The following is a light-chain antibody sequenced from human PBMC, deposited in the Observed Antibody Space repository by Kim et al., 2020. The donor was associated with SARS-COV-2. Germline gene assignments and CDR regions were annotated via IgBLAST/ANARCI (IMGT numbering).Light chain of an antibody. CDR3: QQTDTVIWT. J-gene: IGKJ1*01. V-gene: IGKV1-39*01. CDR1: QSISRS. CDR2: RAW. Sequence: DIQMSQSPASLSASVGDTVSLTCRASQSISRSLNWYRQKPGKAPEVLIYRAWTLERGVPSRVSGSGSGTDFTLTINSLQPEYFATYYCQQTDTVIWTFGPGTKVDIK.